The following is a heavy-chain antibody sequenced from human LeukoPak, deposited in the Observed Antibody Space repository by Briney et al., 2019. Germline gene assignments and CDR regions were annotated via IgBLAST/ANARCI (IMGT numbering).Heavy chain of an antibody. J-gene: IGHJ6*03. Sequence: SETLSLTCAVYGGSFSGYYWSWLRQPPGKGLEWIGEINHSGSTNYNPPLKSRVTISVDTSKNQFSLKLSSVTAADTAVYYCARGDANYDFWSGYYTSYYYMDVWGKGTTVTVSS. CDR1: GGSFSGYY. CDR2: INHSGST. CDR3: ARGDANYDFWSGYYTSYYYMDV. D-gene: IGHD3-3*01. V-gene: IGHV4-34*01.